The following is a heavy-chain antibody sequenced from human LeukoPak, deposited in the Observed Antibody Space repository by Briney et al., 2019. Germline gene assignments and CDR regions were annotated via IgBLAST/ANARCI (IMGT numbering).Heavy chain of an antibody. CDR2: IYYSGST. J-gene: IGHJ4*02. CDR3: ARGAGYSHGRVYFDY. V-gene: IGHV4-30-4*01. CDR1: GGSISSGDYY. D-gene: IGHD5-18*01. Sequence: SETLSLTCTVSGGSISSGDYYWSWIRQPPGKGLEWIGYIYYSGSTYYNPSLKSRVTISVDTSKNQFSLKLSSVTAADTAVYYCARGAGYSHGRVYFDYWGQGTLVTVSS.